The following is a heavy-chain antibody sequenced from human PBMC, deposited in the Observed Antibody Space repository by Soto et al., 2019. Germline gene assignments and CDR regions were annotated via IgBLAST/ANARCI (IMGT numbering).Heavy chain of an antibody. J-gene: IGHJ4*02. CDR2: IIPILGIA. D-gene: IGHD1-26*01. CDR1: GGTFSSYT. V-gene: IGHV1-69*02. CDR3: ASESISGDFAY. Sequence: SVKVSCKASGGTFSSYTISWVRQAPGQGIEWMGRIIPILGIANYAQKFQGRVTITADKSTSTAYMELSSLRSDDTAVYYCASESISGDFAYWGQGTLVTVSS.